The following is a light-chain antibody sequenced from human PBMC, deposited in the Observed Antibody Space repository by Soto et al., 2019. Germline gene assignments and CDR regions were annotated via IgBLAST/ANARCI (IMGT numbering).Light chain of an antibody. Sequence: QAVVTQEPSLTVSPGGTVTLTCGSSTGPVTTGHYPYWFQQKPGQAPRTLIYDATNKHSWTPARFSGSLLGGKAALTLSGAQPEDEAEYYCLLSYSGARVFGGGTKVTVL. CDR1: TGPVTTGHY. CDR2: DAT. CDR3: LLSYSGARV. J-gene: IGLJ3*02. V-gene: IGLV7-46*01.